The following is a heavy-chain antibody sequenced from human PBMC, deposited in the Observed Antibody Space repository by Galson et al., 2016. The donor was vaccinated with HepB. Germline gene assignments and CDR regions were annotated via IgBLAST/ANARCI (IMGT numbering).Heavy chain of an antibody. CDR2: IWYDGSNK. CDR3: AKDDTLVGYSALDY. D-gene: IGHD5-12*01. J-gene: IGHJ4*02. Sequence: SLRLSCAASGFTFSSYGMHWVRQAPGKGLEWVAGIWYDGSNKYYADSVKGRFTISRDNSKNTLYLQMNSLRAEDTAVYYCAKDDTLVGYSALDYWGQGTLVTVSS. V-gene: IGHV3-33*06. CDR1: GFTFSSYG.